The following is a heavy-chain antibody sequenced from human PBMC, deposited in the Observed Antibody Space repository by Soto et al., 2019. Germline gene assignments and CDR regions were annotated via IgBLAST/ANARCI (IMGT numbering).Heavy chain of an antibody. J-gene: IGHJ3*02. Sequence: GGSLRLSCAASGFTFSSYWMHWVRQAPGKGLVWVSRINSDGSSTSYADSVKGRFTISRDNAKNTLYLQMNSLRAEDTAVYYCARVARTARDTHAFDIWGQGTMVTVSS. D-gene: IGHD5-18*01. CDR2: INSDGSST. CDR3: ARVARTARDTHAFDI. CDR1: GFTFSSYW. V-gene: IGHV3-74*01.